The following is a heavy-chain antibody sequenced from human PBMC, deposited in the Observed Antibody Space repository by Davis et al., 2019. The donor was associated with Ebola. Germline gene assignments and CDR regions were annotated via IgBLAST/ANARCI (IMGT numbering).Heavy chain of an antibody. Sequence: SETLSLTCTASGGSISSYYWSWIRQPPGKGLEWIGYIYYSGSTNYNPSLKSRVTISVDTSKNQFPLKLSSVTAEDTAVYYCARRRSYFDYWGQGTLVTVSS. V-gene: IGHV4-59*08. CDR1: GGSISSYY. CDR3: ARRRSYFDY. D-gene: IGHD4-17*01. J-gene: IGHJ4*02. CDR2: IYYSGST.